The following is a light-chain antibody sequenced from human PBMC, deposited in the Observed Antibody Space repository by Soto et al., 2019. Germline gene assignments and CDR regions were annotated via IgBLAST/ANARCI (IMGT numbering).Light chain of an antibody. J-gene: IGLJ3*02. V-gene: IGLV2-8*01. Sequence: QSVLTQPPSASGSPGQSVTISCTGTSSDVGGYNYVSWYQQHPGKAPKLMISEVSKRPSGVPDRFSGSKSGNTASLTVSGLQAEDEADYYCSSYAGSNNLVFGGGTKLTVL. CDR1: SSDVGGYNY. CDR2: EVS. CDR3: SSYAGSNNLV.